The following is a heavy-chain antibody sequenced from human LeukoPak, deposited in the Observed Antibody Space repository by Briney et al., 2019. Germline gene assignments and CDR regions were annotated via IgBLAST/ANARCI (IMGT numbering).Heavy chain of an antibody. V-gene: IGHV4-31*03. CDR1: GGSISSGGYY. CDR2: IYYSGST. D-gene: IGHD6-19*01. J-gene: IGHJ3*02. CDR3: ATGIAVAADDAFDI. Sequence: SETLSLTCTVSGGSISSGGYYWSWIRQHPGKGLEWIGYIYYSGSTYYNPSLKSRVTISVDTSENQFSLKLSSVTAADTAVYYCATGIAVAADDAFDIWGQGTMVTVSS.